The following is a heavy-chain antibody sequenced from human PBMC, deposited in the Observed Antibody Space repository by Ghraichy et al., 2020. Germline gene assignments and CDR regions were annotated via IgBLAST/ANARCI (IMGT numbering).Heavy chain of an antibody. CDR3: ATDRGWYNVGGDY. Sequence: GGSLRLSCAASGFTFRGAWMMWVRQAPGKGLEWVGRIKSKIDGETTAYADPVKGRFIISRDDSENTVYLQMNSLTSEDTAVYYCATDRGWYNVGGDYWGQGSLVTVSS. CDR2: IKSKIDGETT. D-gene: IGHD6-19*01. J-gene: IGHJ4*02. V-gene: IGHV3-15*01. CDR1: GFTFRGAW.